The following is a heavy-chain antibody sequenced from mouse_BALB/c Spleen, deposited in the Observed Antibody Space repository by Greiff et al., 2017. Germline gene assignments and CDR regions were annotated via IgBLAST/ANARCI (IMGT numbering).Heavy chain of an antibody. CDR1: GYTFTSYY. J-gene: IGHJ1*01. CDR2: IYPGNVNT. Sequence: QVQLQQSGPELVKPGASVRISCKASGYTFTSYYIHWVKQRPGQGLEWIGWIYPGNVNTKYNEKFKGKATLTADKSSSTAYMQLSSLTSEDSAVYFCARYDVGNWYFDVWGAGTTVTVSS. CDR3: ARYDVGNWYFDV. V-gene: IGHV1S56*01. D-gene: IGHD2-14*01.